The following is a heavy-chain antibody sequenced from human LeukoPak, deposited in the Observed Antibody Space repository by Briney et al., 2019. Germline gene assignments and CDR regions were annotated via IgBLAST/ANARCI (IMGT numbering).Heavy chain of an antibody. CDR1: GFTFSNAW. D-gene: IGHD3-10*01. CDR2: IKSKTDGGTT. V-gene: IGHV3-15*01. CDR3: TTVWVQLQSSGTEQFFDY. J-gene: IGHJ4*02. Sequence: GGSLRLSCAASGFTFSNAWMSWVRQAPGKGLEWVGRIKSKTDGGTTDYAAPVKGRFTISRDDSKNTLYLQMNSLKTEDTAVYYCTTVWVQLQSSGTEQFFDYWGQGTLVTVSS.